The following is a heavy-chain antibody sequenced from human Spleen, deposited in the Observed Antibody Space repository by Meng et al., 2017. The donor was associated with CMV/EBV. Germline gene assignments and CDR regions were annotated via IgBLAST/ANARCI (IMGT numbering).Heavy chain of an antibody. D-gene: IGHD3-3*01. CDR1: GFTFSSYS. J-gene: IGHJ4*02. V-gene: IGHV3-21*01. CDR2: ISSSSSYI. Sequence: GESLKISCAASGFTFSSYSMNWVRQAPGKGLEWVSSISSSSSYIYYADSVKGRFTISRDNAKNSLYLQMDSLRAEDTAVYYCARGRKSDFWSADLDYWGQGTLVTVSS. CDR3: ARGRKSDFWSADLDY.